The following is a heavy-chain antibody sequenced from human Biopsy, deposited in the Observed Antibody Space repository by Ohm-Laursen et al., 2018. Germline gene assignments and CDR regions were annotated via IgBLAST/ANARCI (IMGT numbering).Heavy chain of an antibody. CDR1: GGSIRGSTYY. CDR2: VYNGGIT. Sequence: SETLSLTCDASGGSIRGSTYYWTWIRQPPGKGLEWIGHVYNGGITNYNPSLKSRVTISKDTSKNQFSLRLTSVSAADTAVYYCARGRNYIWGNEPWDWGQGTLVTVSS. V-gene: IGHV4-61*05. J-gene: IGHJ1*01. CDR3: ARGRNYIWGNEPWD. D-gene: IGHD3-16*01.